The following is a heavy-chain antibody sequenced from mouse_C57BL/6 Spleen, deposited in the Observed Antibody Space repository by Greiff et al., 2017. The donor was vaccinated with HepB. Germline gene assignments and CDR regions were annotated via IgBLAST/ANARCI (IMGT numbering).Heavy chain of an antibody. D-gene: IGHD2-3*01. J-gene: IGHJ2*01. CDR2: IDPETGGT. Sequence: QVQLQQSGAELVRPGASVTLSCKASGYTFTDYGMHWVKQTPVHGLEWIGAIDPETGGTAYNQKFKGKAILTADKSSSTAYMELRSLTSEDSAVYYCTRLGGYSPFDYWGQGTTLTVSS. CDR1: GYTFTDYG. V-gene: IGHV1-15*01. CDR3: TRLGGYSPFDY.